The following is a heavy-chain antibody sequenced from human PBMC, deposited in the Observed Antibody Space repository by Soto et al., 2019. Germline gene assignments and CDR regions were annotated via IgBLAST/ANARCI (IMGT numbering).Heavy chain of an antibody. D-gene: IGHD3-16*01. CDR3: ARLKQDYAVA. CDR1: GYIFISYD. V-gene: IGHV1-8*02. Sequence: ASVEVSCKTSGYIFISYDINWVRPATGQGLEWMGWMNPNSGNTAYAQKFQGRVTMTRNTSISTAYMELSSLRSEDTAVYYCARLKQDYAVAWGQGTLVTVSS. J-gene: IGHJ5*02. CDR2: MNPNSGNT.